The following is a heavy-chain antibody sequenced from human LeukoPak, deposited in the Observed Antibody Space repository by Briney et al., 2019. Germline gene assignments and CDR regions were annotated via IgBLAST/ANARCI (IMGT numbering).Heavy chain of an antibody. CDR1: GGSISSGDYY. CDR2: IYYSGST. CDR3: ARQIHLDFWSGYYAFDI. Sequence: PSETLSLTCTVSGGSISSGDYYWSWIRQPPGKGLECIGYIYYSGSTYYNPSLKSRVTISVDTSKNQFSLKLSSVTAADTAVYYCARQIHLDFWSGYYAFDIWGQGTMVTVSS. D-gene: IGHD3-3*01. V-gene: IGHV4-30-4*01. J-gene: IGHJ3*02.